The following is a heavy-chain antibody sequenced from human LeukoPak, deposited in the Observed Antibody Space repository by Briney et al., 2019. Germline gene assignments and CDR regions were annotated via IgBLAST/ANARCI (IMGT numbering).Heavy chain of an antibody. V-gene: IGHV3-30-3*01. D-gene: IGHD4-17*01. J-gene: IGHJ4*02. CDR1: GFTFSGYA. Sequence: GRSLRLSCAASGFTFSGYAMHWVRQAPGKGLEWVAFISYDGNNEYYADSVKGRLTISRDNSKKTLDLQMKSLRPEDTAVYYCVRDNGEQGFFDNWGQGTLVTVSS. CDR3: VRDNGEQGFFDN. CDR2: ISYDGNNE.